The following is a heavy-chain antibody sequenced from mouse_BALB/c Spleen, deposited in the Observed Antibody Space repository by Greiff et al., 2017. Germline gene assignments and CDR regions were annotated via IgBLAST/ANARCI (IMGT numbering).Heavy chain of an antibody. V-gene: IGHV2-2*02. Sequence: QVQLQQSGPGLVQPSQSLSITCTVSGFSLTSYGVHWVRQSPGKGLEWLGVIWSGGSTDYNAAFISRLSISKDNSKSQVFFKMNSLQANDTAIYYCARNPYGSSYRYYAMDYWGQGTSVTVSS. CDR1: GFSLTSYG. CDR3: ARNPYGSSYRYYAMDY. CDR2: IWSGGST. J-gene: IGHJ4*01. D-gene: IGHD1-1*01.